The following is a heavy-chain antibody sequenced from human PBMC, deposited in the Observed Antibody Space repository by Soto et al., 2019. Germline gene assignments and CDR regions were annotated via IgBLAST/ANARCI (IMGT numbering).Heavy chain of an antibody. V-gene: IGHV3-53*04. CDR3: AGRTYG. CDR2: IYSGGTT. D-gene: IGHD4-17*01. Sequence: EVQLVESGGGLVQPGGSLRLSCAASGFDVSSNYMSWVRQAPGKGLEWVSLIYSGGTTYYADSVKGRFTISRHSSKNKLYLQMNSLRVEDTAVYYCAGRTYGWGQGTMVTVSA. J-gene: IGHJ3*01. CDR1: GFDVSSNY.